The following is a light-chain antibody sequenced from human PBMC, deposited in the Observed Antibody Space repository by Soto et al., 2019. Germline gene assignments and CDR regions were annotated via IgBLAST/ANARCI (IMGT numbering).Light chain of an antibody. J-gene: IGLJ2*01. V-gene: IGLV2-14*01. CDR3: SSYAGGFVV. Sequence: QSALTQPASVSGSPGQSITLSCTGTSSDIGAHTYVSWFQQHPGKVPKVIIYNVSTRPSGISDRFSGSKSGNTASLTISGLQAEDEADYYCSSYAGGFVVFGGGTKLTVL. CDR1: SSDIGAHTY. CDR2: NVS.